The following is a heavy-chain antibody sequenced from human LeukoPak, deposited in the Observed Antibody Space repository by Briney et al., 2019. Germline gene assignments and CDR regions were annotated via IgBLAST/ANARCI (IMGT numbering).Heavy chain of an antibody. CDR3: ARDPSTSGSYFLFDP. J-gene: IGHJ5*02. CDR2: IYYSGST. CDR1: GGSISSFY. V-gene: IGHV4-59*12. Sequence: SETLSLTCTVSGGSISSFYWSWIRQPPGKGLEWIGYIYYSGSTNYNPSLKSRVTISVDTSKNQFSLKLSSVTAADTAVYYCARDPSTSGSYFLFDPWGQGTLVTVSS. D-gene: IGHD1-26*01.